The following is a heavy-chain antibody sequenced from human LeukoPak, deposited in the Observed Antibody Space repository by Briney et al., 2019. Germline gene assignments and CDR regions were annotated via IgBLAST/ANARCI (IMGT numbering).Heavy chain of an antibody. Sequence: ASVKVSCKVSGYTLTELSMHWVRQAPGKGLEWMGGFDPEDGETIYAQKFQGRVTMTEDTFTDTAYMELSSLRSEDTAVYYCATADYLRLGELSLYDYWGQGTLVTVSS. CDR2: FDPEDGET. D-gene: IGHD3-16*02. V-gene: IGHV1-24*01. J-gene: IGHJ4*02. CDR1: GYTLTELS. CDR3: ATADYLRLGELSLYDY.